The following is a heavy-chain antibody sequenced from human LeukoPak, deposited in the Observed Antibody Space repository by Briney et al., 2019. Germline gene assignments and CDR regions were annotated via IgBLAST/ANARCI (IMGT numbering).Heavy chain of an antibody. CDR3: ARGSRFGVVGRDAFDI. CDR2: ISSSSSTI. J-gene: IGHJ3*02. V-gene: IGHV3-48*01. CDR1: GFTFSSYS. D-gene: IGHD3-3*01. Sequence: GGSLRLSCAASGFTFSSYSMNWVRQAPGKGLEWVSYISSSSSTIYYADSVKGRFTISRDNAKNSLYLQMNSLRAEDTAVYYCARGSRFGVVGRDAFDIWGQGTVVTVPS.